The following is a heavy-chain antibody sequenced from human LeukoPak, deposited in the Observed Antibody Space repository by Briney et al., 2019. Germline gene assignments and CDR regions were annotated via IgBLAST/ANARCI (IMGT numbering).Heavy chain of an antibody. V-gene: IGHV3-30*04. CDR3: VSTDYGSGGN. CDR1: GFTFSTYA. J-gene: IGHJ4*02. Sequence: PGGSLRLSCAASGFTFSTYAMHWVRQAPGKGLAWVAIISYDGSNKYYADSVKGRLTISRDNSKNTLYLQLNSLRAEDTAVYYCVSTDYGSGGNWGQGTLVTVSS. D-gene: IGHD3-10*01. CDR2: ISYDGSNK.